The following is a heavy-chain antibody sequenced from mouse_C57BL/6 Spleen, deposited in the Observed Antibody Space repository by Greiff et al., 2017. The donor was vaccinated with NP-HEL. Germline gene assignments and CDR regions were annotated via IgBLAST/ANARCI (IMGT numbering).Heavy chain of an antibody. D-gene: IGHD3-3*01. CDR2: INPNNGGT. CDR1: GYTFTDYY. Sequence: EVQLQQSGPELVKPGASVKISCKASGYTFTDYYMNWVKQSHGKSLEWIGDINPNNGGTSYNQKFKGKATLTVDKSSSTAYMELRSLTSEDSAVYYCAGLGQGFAYWGQGTLVTVSA. J-gene: IGHJ3*01. V-gene: IGHV1-26*01. CDR3: AGLGQGFAY.